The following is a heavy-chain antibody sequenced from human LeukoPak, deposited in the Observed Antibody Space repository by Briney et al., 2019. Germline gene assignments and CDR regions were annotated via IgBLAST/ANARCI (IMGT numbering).Heavy chain of an antibody. CDR2: ISGSSSYI. J-gene: IGHJ3*02. CDR1: GFTFSSYS. V-gene: IGHV3-21*01. D-gene: IGHD3-22*01. Sequence: GGSLRLSCAASGFTFSSYSMNWVRQAPGKGLEWVSSISGSSSYIKYADSVKGRFTISGDNAKNSLYLQMNSLRDDDTAVYYCARARGNGYYGSDAFDIWGQGTTVTVSS. CDR3: ARARGNGYYGSDAFDI.